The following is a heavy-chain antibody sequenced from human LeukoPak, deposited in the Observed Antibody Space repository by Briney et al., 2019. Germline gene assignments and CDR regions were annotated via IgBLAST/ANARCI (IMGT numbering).Heavy chain of an antibody. CDR2: IYYSGST. D-gene: IGHD2-2*01. CDR3: ARYGPRRVPAAMHSPYYFDY. V-gene: IGHV4-59*08. J-gene: IGHJ4*02. CDR1: GGSTSSYY. Sequence: SETLSLTCTVSGGSTSSYYWSWIRQPPGKGLEWIGYIYYSGSTNYNPSLKSRVTISVDTSKNQFSLKLSSVTAADTAVYYCARYGPRRVPAAMHSPYYFDYWGQGTLVTVSS.